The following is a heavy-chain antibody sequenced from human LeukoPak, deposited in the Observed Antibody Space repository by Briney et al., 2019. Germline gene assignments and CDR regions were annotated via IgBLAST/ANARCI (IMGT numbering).Heavy chain of an antibody. CDR3: ARGSWGYSYGSHDPYYFDY. D-gene: IGHD5-18*01. J-gene: IGHJ4*02. Sequence: GASVKVSCKASGYTFTSYYMHWVRQAPGQGLEWMGIINPSGGSTSYAQKFQGRVTMTRDTSTSTVCMELSSLRSEDTAVYYCARGSWGYSYGSHDPYYFDYWGQGTLVTVSS. CDR2: INPSGGST. CDR1: GYTFTSYY. V-gene: IGHV1-46*01.